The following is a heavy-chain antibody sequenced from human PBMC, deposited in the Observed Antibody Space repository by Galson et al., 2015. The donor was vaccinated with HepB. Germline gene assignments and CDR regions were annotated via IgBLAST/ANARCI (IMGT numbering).Heavy chain of an antibody. J-gene: IGHJ4*02. D-gene: IGHD2-2*01. CDR2: ISYDGSNQ. Sequence: SLRLSCAASGFTFSDYGMHWVRQAPGKGLEWVALISYDGSNQYHADSVKGRFTISSDNAKNTLYLQMNSLRAEDTAVYYCAKDLYTTSWQGLGYWGQGTLVTVSS. V-gene: IGHV3-30*18. CDR3: AKDLYTTSWQGLGY. CDR1: GFTFSDYG.